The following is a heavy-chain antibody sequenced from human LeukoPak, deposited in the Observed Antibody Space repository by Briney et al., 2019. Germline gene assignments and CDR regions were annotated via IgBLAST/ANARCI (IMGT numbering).Heavy chain of an antibody. V-gene: IGHV4-59*08. CDR3: TAAYGSYWYFEL. CDR2: IYYSGST. CDR1: GGSISSYY. J-gene: IGHJ2*01. Sequence: SETLSLTCTVSGGSISSYYWSWIRQPPGKGLEWIGFIYYSGSTNYSPSLKSRLTISVDTSKSQFSLRLSSVTAADTAVYYCTAAYGSYWYFELWGRGTLVTVSS. D-gene: IGHD3-10*01.